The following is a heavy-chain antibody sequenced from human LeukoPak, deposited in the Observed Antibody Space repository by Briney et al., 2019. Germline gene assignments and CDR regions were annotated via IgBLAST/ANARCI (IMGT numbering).Heavy chain of an antibody. CDR3: ARVSVTAILANYYYYMDV. J-gene: IGHJ6*03. CDR1: GYTFTSYY. V-gene: IGHV1-46*01. Sequence: GASVKVSCKASGYTFTSYYMHWVRQAPGQGLEWMGIINPSGGSTSYAQKFQGRVTMTRDMSTSTVYMELSRLRSDDTAVYYCARVSVTAILANYYYYMDVWGKGTTVTISS. D-gene: IGHD2-21*02. CDR2: INPSGGST.